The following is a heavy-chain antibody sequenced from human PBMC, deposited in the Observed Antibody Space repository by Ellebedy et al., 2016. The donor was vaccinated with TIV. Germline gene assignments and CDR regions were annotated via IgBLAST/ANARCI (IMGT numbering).Heavy chain of an antibody. CDR3: TRDRDSGGFSFDY. CDR2: INGNGDIR. CDR1: GFTFNAFF. J-gene: IGHJ4*02. V-gene: IGHV3-64*01. Sequence: PGGSLRLSCAASGFTFNAFFMHWVRLAPGKGLEYLSSINGNGDIRQYANSVKGRFTVSRDNFKNTMYLEMGSLRHEDTATYYCTRDRDSGGFSFDYWGQGALVTVSS. D-gene: IGHD3-22*01.